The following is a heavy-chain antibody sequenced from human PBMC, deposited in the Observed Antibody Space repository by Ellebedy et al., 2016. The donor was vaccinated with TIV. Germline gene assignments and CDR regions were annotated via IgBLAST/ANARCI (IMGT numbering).Heavy chain of an antibody. CDR2: INPSGGST. Sequence: ASVKVSXXASGYTFTSYYMHWVRQAPGQGLEWMGIINPSGGSTNYAQKFQGRVTITADESTSTAYMELSSLRSEDTAVYYCARGGGPSGISDWGQGTLVTVSS. CDR3: ARGGGPSGISD. CDR1: GYTFTSYY. D-gene: IGHD1-26*01. J-gene: IGHJ4*02. V-gene: IGHV1-46*01.